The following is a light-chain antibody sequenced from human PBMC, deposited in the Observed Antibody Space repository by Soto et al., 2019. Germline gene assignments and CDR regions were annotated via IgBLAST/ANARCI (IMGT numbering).Light chain of an antibody. CDR1: QSVSSN. Sequence: EVVATESPATLSVPPGERATLSCRASQSVSSNLAWYQQKPGQAPRLLIYGASTRATGLPARFSGSGSGTEFTLTISSLQSEDFAVYYCQQYDNWPLTFGGGTKVEIK. V-gene: IGKV3-15*01. J-gene: IGKJ4*01. CDR2: GAS. CDR3: QQYDNWPLT.